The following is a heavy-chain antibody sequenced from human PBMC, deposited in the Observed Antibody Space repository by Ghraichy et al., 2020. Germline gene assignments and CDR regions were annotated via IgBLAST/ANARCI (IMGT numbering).Heavy chain of an antibody. CDR1: GDSVSSNSAA. D-gene: IGHD2-15*01. CDR2: TYYRSKWYF. V-gene: IGHV6-1*01. CDR3: ARVECGGTCYGGFHY. Sequence: SQTLSLTCAISGDSVSSNSAAWSWIRQSPSRVLEWLGRTYYRSKWYFNYAVSVKSRITITPDTSKNQFSLQLNSVTPDDTAVYYCARVECGGTCYGGFHYWGQGILVTVSS. J-gene: IGHJ4*02.